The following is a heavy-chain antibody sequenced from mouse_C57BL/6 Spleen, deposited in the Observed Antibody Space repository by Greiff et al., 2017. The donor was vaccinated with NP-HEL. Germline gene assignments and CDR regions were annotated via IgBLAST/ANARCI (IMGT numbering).Heavy chain of an antibody. CDR1: GYAFTNYL. D-gene: IGHD3-3*01. CDR2: INPGSGGT. CDR3: ARGGTYWFAY. Sequence: QVQLKESGAELVRPGTSVKVSCKASGYAFTNYLIEWVKQRPGQGLEWIGVINPGSGGTNYNEKFKGKATLTADKSSSTAYMQLSSLTSEDSAVSFCARGGTYWFAYWGQGTLVTVSA. V-gene: IGHV1-54*01. J-gene: IGHJ3*01.